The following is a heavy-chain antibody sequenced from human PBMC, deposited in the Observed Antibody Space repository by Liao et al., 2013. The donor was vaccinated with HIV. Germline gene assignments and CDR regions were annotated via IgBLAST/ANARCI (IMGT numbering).Heavy chain of an antibody. CDR1: GGSFSGYF. J-gene: IGHJ4*02. Sequence: QVQLQQWGAGLLKPSETLSLSCAVYGGSFSGYFWSWIRQPPGKGLEWIGEIKHSGSTNYNPSLKGRVTISVDTSKIQFSLKLSSVTAADTAVYYCSLEYQLQEVQYRLESRELWGQGTLVTVSS. V-gene: IGHV4-34*01. D-gene: IGHD1-7*01. CDR2: IKHSGST. CDR3: SLEYQLQEVQYRLESREL.